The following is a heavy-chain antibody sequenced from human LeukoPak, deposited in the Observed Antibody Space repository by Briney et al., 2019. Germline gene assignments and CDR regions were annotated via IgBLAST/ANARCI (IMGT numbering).Heavy chain of an antibody. D-gene: IGHD3-22*01. CDR1: GFTFSSYA. J-gene: IGHJ4*02. CDR2: ISGSGGST. CDR3: AKDPLPYTYYYDSSGYLDY. V-gene: IGHV3-23*01. Sequence: GGSLRLSCAASGFTFSSYAMSWVRQAPGKGLEWVSAISGSGGSTYYADSVKGRFTISRDNSKNTLYLQMNSLRAEDTAVYYCAKDPLPYTYYYDSSGYLDYWGQGTLVTVSS.